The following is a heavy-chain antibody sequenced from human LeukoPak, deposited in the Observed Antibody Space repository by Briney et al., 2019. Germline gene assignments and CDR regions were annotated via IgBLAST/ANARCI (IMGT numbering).Heavy chain of an antibody. CDR1: GYTFTSYY. V-gene: IGHV1-46*01. CDR3: ARDLTRGSYLDY. J-gene: IGHJ4*02. CDR2: INPSDGSP. D-gene: IGHD3-16*01. Sequence: ASVKVSCKASGYTFTSYYMHWVRQAPGQGLEWMGIINPSDGSPSCAQKFQGRVTLTRDTSTSTVYMELSSLRPEDTAVYYCARDLTRGSYLDYWGQGTLVTVSS.